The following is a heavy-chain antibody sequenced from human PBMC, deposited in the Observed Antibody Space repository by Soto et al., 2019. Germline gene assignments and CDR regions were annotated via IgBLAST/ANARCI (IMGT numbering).Heavy chain of an antibody. Sequence: EVQLLQSGGGLAQPGTSLRLSCAASGFTFKYYAMTWVRQAPGKGLEWVSTISGSGDKTDYADSVKGRFRVSRDNSKDTLYLQMDSLRADDTALYYCARESKWYGGQYFQDCGQGTLVTVSS. CDR1: GFTFKYYA. CDR2: ISGSGDKT. V-gene: IGHV3-23*01. J-gene: IGHJ1*01. CDR3: ARESKWYGGQYFQD. D-gene: IGHD2-8*01.